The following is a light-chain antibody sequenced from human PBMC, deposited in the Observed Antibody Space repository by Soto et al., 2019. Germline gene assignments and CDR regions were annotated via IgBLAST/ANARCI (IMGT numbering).Light chain of an antibody. J-gene: IGKJ1*01. CDR1: ESVSSSY. CDR2: GVS. Sequence: ENVLTQSPGTLSLSPGERATLSCRASESVSSSYFAWYQQKPGQAPRLLVYGVSSRATDVPDRFSGSGSGTDFTLTISRLEPEDFAVYYCQQYTDSRTFGQGTKVDIK. CDR3: QQYTDSRT. V-gene: IGKV3-20*01.